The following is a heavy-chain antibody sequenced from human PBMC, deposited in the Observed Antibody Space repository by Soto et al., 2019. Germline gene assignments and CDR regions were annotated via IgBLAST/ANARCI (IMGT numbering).Heavy chain of an antibody. Sequence: GGSLRLSCAASGFTFSSYAMSWVRQAPGKGLEWVSAISGSGGSTYYADSVKGRFTITKDTSKNQVVLTMTNMDPVDTATYYCARTYYYGQNWFDPWGQGTLVTVSS. CDR3: ARTYYYGQNWFDP. V-gene: IGHV3-23*01. J-gene: IGHJ5*02. CDR1: GFTFSSYA. D-gene: IGHD3-10*01. CDR2: ISGSGGST.